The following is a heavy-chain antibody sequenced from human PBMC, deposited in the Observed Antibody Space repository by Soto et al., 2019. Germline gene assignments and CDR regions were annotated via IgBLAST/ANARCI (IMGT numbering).Heavy chain of an antibody. Sequence: QVQLVQSGAEVKKPGSSVRVSCKASGGTFRRNAISWVRQAPGQGPEWMGGIIPAFGAATNAQKFQGRVTITAEESTSTAYMERRSLRSQDTAMYYCAGISSSYTLDYWGQGTLVTVSS. J-gene: IGHJ4*02. CDR3: AGISSSYTLDY. CDR2: IIPAFGAA. V-gene: IGHV1-69*01. D-gene: IGHD3-22*01. CDR1: GGTFRRNA.